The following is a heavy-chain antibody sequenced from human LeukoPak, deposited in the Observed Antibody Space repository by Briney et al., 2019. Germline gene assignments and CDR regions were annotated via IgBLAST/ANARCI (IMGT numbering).Heavy chain of an antibody. V-gene: IGHV4-34*01. CDR1: GGSFSGYY. CDR3: ARLTFGTPHYMDV. J-gene: IGHJ6*03. D-gene: IGHD3/OR15-3a*01. Sequence: KPSETLSLTCAVYGGSFSGYYWSWIRQPPGKGLEWIGEINHSGSTNYNPSLKSRVTISVDTSKNQFSLKLSSVTAADTAVYYCARLTFGTPHYMDVWGKGTTVTVSS. CDR2: INHSGST.